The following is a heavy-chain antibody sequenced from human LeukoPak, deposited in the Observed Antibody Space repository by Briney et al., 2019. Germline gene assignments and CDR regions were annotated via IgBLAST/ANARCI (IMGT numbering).Heavy chain of an antibody. CDR1: GFTFSNYW. V-gene: IGHV3-74*01. D-gene: IGHD4-23*01. J-gene: IGHJ4*02. Sequence: GGSLRLSCAASGFTFSNYWMHWVRQAPGKGLVWVSRINSDGINTSYADSVKGRFTISRDNAKNTLNLQMNSLRAEDTAVYYCASLYYGGNNFDYWGQGTLVTVSS. CDR3: ASLYYGGNNFDY. CDR2: INSDGINT.